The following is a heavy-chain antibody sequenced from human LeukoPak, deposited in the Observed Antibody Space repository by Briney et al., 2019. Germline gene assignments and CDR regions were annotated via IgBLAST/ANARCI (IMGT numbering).Heavy chain of an antibody. D-gene: IGHD5-12*01. CDR2: ISGSGGDT. J-gene: IGHJ4*02. CDR1: GITFSSYA. Sequence: PGGSLRLSCAASGITFSSYAMNWVRQAPGKGLEWVSGISGSGGDTGYVGSVKGRFTISRDNSKDTLYLQMNSLRAEDTAVYYCARNENSGWGYFDYWGRGTLVTVSS. CDR3: ARNENSGWGYFDY. V-gene: IGHV3-23*01.